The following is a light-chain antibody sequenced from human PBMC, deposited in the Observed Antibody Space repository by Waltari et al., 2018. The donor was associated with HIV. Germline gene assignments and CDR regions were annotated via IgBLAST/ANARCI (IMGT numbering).Light chain of an antibody. J-gene: IGKJ1*01. CDR2: GAS. CDR3: QQYNTYSRT. Sequence: DIQMTQSPSTLSASVGDRVTITCRAGQSLSTSLAWYQQKPGKAPKLLVYGASNLESGVPSRFSGRGSGTEFTLTINSLQPDDFATYYCQQYNTYSRTFGQGTKVELK. CDR1: QSLSTS. V-gene: IGKV1-5*03.